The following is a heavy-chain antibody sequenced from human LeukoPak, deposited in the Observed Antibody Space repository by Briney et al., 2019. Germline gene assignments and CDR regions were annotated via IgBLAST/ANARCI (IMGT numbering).Heavy chain of an antibody. Sequence: SETLSLTCTVSGGSISSSSYYWSWIRQPPGKGLEWIGYIYYSGSTNYNPSLKSRVTISVDTSKNQFSLKLSSVTAADTAVYYCARDADQWGFNWFDPWGQGTLVTVSS. CDR2: IYYSGST. D-gene: IGHD1-26*01. CDR1: GGSISSSSYY. V-gene: IGHV4-61*01. J-gene: IGHJ5*02. CDR3: ARDADQWGFNWFDP.